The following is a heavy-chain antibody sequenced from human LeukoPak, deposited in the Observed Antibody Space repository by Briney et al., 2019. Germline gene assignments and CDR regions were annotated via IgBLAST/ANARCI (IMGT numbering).Heavy chain of an antibody. J-gene: IGHJ4*02. CDR1: GFTFSDYY. V-gene: IGHV3-11*04. CDR2: ISSGGSTI. D-gene: IGHD6-13*01. Sequence: PGGSLRLSCAASGFTFSDYYMSWIRQAPGKGLEWVSYISSGGSTIYYADSVKGRFTISRDNAKNSLYLQMNSLRAEDTAVYYCARVKGSSSWPFDYWGQGTLVTVSS. CDR3: ARVKGSSSWPFDY.